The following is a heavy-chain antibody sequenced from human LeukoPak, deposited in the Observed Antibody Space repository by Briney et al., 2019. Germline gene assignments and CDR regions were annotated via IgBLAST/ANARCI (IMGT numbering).Heavy chain of an antibody. V-gene: IGHV1-69*05. CDR3: ARFSVDSGDYYLDY. J-gene: IGHJ4*02. CDR1: GGTFNSYS. Sequence: SVKASCKASGGTFNSYSITWVRQAPGQGLEWMGGIIPVFRTSNYAQKFQGRVTFATDESTSTAYMELTSLSSEDTAVYYCARFSVDSGDYYLDYWGQGTLVTVSS. CDR2: IIPVFRTS. D-gene: IGHD3-22*01.